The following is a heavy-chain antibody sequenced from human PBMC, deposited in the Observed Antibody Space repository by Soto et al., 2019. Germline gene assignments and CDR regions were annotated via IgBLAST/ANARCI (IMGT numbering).Heavy chain of an antibody. CDR1: GGSISSSSYY. Sequence: QLQLQESGPGLVKPSETLSLTCTVSGGSISSSSYYWGWIRQPPGKGLEWIGSIYYSGSTYYNPSLKSRVTISVDTSKNQFSLKLSPVTAADTAVYYCARFGGSSSPFDYWGQGTLVTVSS. D-gene: IGHD6-6*01. V-gene: IGHV4-39*01. CDR3: ARFGGSSSPFDY. CDR2: IYYSGST. J-gene: IGHJ4*02.